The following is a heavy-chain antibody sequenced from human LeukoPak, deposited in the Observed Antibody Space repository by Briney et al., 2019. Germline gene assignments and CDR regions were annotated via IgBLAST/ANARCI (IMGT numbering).Heavy chain of an antibody. D-gene: IGHD3-16*02. CDR1: GYTFNNYG. J-gene: IGHJ4*02. CDR3: AMIRLTFGVVSVIPRFFDH. Sequence: GASVKLSCKASGYTFNNYGFTGVRQAPRQGLEWMGWISVYNGNTNYAQKLQGRVTMTTDTSTSTAYMELTSQRSDDTAVYYCAMIRLTFGVVSVIPRFFDHWGQGPLVRVPT. CDR2: ISVYNGNT. V-gene: IGHV1-18*01.